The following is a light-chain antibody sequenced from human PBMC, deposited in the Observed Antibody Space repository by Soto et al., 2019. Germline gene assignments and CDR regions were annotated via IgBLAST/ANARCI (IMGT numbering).Light chain of an antibody. CDR3: QQYLDWPQT. J-gene: IGKJ1*01. Sequence: DIILTQSSGTLSVSPGESATLSCRASQSISTKLAWYHQRPGQPPRLLIYRASARATGVPDRFTGSGSGTEFTLTISSLHSEDIGVYYCQQYLDWPQTFGQGTKVDSK. V-gene: IGKV3-15*01. CDR1: QSISTK. CDR2: RAS.